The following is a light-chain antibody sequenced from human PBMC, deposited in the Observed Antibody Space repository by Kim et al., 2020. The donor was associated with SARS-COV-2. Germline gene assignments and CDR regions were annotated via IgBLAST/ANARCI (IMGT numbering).Light chain of an antibody. CDR3: QHRSNWPPT. CDR2: DTS. V-gene: IGKV3-11*01. J-gene: IGKJ4*01. CDR1: QSVSSY. Sequence: EIVLTQSPATLSLSPGERATLSCRASQSVSSYLAWYQQKPGQAPRLLIYDTSNRATGIPDRFSGSGSGTDFTLTISSLEPEDFAVYYCQHRSNWPPTFGGGTKVDIK.